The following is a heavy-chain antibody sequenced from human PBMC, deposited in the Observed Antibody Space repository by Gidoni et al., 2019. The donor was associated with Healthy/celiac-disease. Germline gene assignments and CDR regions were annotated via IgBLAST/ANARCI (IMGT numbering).Heavy chain of an antibody. CDR1: GFTVSSNY. Sequence: EVQLVESGGGLVQPGVSLRLSCAASGFTVSSNYMSWVRQAPGKGLEWVSVIYSGGSTYYADSVKGRFTISRHNSKNTLYLQMNSLRAEDTAVYYCARVARSTSSSGWYSWFDPWGQGTLVTVSS. D-gene: IGHD6-19*01. J-gene: IGHJ5*02. CDR3: ARVARSTSSSGWYSWFDP. CDR2: IYSGGST. V-gene: IGHV3-53*04.